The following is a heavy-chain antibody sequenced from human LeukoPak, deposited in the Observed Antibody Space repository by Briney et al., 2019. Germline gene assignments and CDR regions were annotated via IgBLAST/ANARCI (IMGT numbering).Heavy chain of an antibody. J-gene: IGHJ4*02. D-gene: IGHD3-10*01. Sequence: SVKVSCKASGGTFSSYAISWGRQTPGQGLEWMGGIIPIFGTANYTQKCQGRVTITADESASTAYMELSSLRSEDTAVYYCAKDNGLGGSGGHFDYWGQGTLVTVSS. V-gene: IGHV1-69*13. CDR2: IIPIFGTA. CDR3: AKDNGLGGSGGHFDY. CDR1: GGTFSSYA.